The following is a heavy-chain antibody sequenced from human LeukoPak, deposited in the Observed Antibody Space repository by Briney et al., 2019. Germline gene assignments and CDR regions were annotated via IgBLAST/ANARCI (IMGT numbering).Heavy chain of an antibody. V-gene: IGHV3-66*02. CDR1: GFTVNSNY. CDR3: ARRFGKVAANVFGGYTMDV. J-gene: IGHJ6*01. D-gene: IGHD6-6*01. CDR2: IYTGGST. Sequence: GSLRLSCAASGFTVNSNYMSWVRQAPGKGLEWVSLIYTGGSTYYADSVKGRFTISRDTSKNTLYLQMNSLRPEDTAVYYCARRFGKVAANVFGGYTMDVWGQGTTVTVSS.